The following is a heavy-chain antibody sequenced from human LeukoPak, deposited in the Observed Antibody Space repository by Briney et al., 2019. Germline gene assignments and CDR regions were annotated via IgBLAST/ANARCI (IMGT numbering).Heavy chain of an antibody. D-gene: IGHD3-22*01. J-gene: IGHJ4*02. CDR1: GFTFSSYS. V-gene: IGHV3-21*01. CDR3: AADSSGYYGY. Sequence: PGGSLRLSCAASGFTFSSYSMNWVRQAPGKGLEWVSSISSCSSYIYYADSVKGRFTISRDNAKNSLYLQMNSLRAEDTAVYYCAADSSGYYGYWGQGTLVTVSS. CDR2: ISSCSSYI.